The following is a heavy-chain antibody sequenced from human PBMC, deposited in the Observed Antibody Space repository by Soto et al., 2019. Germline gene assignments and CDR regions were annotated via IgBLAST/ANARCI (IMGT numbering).Heavy chain of an antibody. J-gene: IGHJ5*02. CDR3: ARPYYEILTGYYKYFDP. V-gene: IGHV1-2*02. D-gene: IGHD3-9*01. CDR2: INPDSGST. CDR1: GYPFPAYY. Sequence: ASVKVSCKASGYPFPAYYRHWVRQAPGQGPEWMGWINPDSGSTHYAKKFEGRVSLTRDTSIATAYMELNRLTSDDTAIYYCARPYYEILTGYYKYFDPLGQGTLVTVSS.